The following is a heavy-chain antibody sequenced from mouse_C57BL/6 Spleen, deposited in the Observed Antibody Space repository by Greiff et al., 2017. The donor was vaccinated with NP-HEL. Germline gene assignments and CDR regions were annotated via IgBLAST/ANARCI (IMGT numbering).Heavy chain of an antibody. J-gene: IGHJ2*01. CDR2: INPNNGGT. V-gene: IGHV1-26*01. D-gene: IGHD4-1*01. CDR1: GYTFTDYY. CDR3: ARAVNWVFDY. Sequence: VQLQQSGPELVKPGASVKISCKASGYTFTDYYMNWVKQSHGKSLEWIGDINPNNGGTSYNQKFKGKATLTVDKSSSTAYMELRSLTSEDSAVYYCARAVNWVFDYWGQGTTLTVSS.